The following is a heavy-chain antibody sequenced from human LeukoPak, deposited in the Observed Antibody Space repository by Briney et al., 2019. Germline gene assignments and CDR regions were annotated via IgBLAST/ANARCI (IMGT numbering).Heavy chain of an antibody. D-gene: IGHD6-6*01. Sequence: SETLSLTCAVYGGSFSGYYWSWVRQPPGKGLEWIGEINHSGSTNYNPSLKSRVTISVDTSKNQFSLKLSSVTAADTAVYYCAGHHPRGQLRIWGQGTMVTVSS. V-gene: IGHV4-34*01. CDR2: INHSGST. CDR3: AGHHPRGQLRI. J-gene: IGHJ3*02. CDR1: GGSFSGYY.